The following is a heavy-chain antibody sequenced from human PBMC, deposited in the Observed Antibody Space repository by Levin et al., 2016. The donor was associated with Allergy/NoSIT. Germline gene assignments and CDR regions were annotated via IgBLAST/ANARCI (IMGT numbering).Heavy chain of an antibody. J-gene: IGHJ3*02. D-gene: IGHD3-10*01. V-gene: IGHV1-18*01. CDR2: ISAYNGNT. Sequence: ASVKVSCKASGGTFSSYAISWVRQAPGQGLEWMGWISAYNGNTNYAQKLQGRVTMTTDTSTSTAYMELRSLRSDDTAVYYCARDQKVRGVIINGDAFDIWGRGTMVTVSS. CDR3: ARDQKVRGVIINGDAFDI. CDR1: GGTFSSYA.